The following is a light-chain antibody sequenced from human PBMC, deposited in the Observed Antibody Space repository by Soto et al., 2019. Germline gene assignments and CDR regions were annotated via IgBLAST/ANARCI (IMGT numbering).Light chain of an antibody. CDR2: LNSDGSH. CDR1: SGHSSYA. V-gene: IGLV4-69*01. J-gene: IGLJ2*01. Sequence: QLVLTQSPSASASLGASVKLTYTLSSGHSSYAIAWHQQQPEKGPRYLMKLNSDGSHSKGDGIPDRFSGSSSGAERYLTISSLQSEDEADYYCQTWGTGIYVVFGGGTKVTVL. CDR3: QTWGTGIYVV.